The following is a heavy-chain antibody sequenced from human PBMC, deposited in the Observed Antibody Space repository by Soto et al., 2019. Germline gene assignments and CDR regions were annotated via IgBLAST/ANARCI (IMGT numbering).Heavy chain of an antibody. Sequence: GASVKVSCKASGGTFSSYAISWARQAPGQGLEWMGGIIPIFGTANYAQKFQGRVTITADESTSTAYMELSSLRSEDTAVYYCARRTRTTLNIVLDPWGQGTLVTVSS. CDR3: ARRTRTTLNIVLDP. J-gene: IGHJ5*02. D-gene: IGHD1-1*01. CDR1: GGTFSSYA. V-gene: IGHV1-69*13. CDR2: IIPIFGTA.